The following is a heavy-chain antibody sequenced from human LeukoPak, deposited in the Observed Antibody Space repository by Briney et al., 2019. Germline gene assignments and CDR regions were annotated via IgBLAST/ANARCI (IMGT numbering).Heavy chain of an antibody. CDR2: IYYSGST. D-gene: IGHD5-24*01. CDR1: GGSISNYY. CDR3: ARESLTWLQSRTSWFDP. V-gene: IGHV4-59*12. Sequence: MPSETLSLTCTVSGGSISNYYWNWIRQPPGQGLEWIGHIYYSGSTNYNPSLKSRVTISVDSSKNQFSLRLSSVTAADTAVYYCARESLTWLQSRTSWFDPWGQGTLVTVSS. J-gene: IGHJ5*02.